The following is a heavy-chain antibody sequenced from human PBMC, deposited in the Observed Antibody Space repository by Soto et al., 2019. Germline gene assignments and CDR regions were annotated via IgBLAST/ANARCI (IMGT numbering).Heavy chain of an antibody. D-gene: IGHD2-15*01. CDR3: ARDTCGGSCYWDYYGMDV. CDR2: ISSSSSYI. V-gene: IGHV3-21*01. CDR1: GFTFSSYI. J-gene: IGHJ6*02. Sequence: SLRLSCAASGFTFSSYIMNWVRQAPGKGLEWVSSISSSSSYIYYADSVKGRFTISRDNAKNSLYLQMNSLRAEDTAVYYCARDTCGGSCYWDYYGMDVWGQGTTVTVSS.